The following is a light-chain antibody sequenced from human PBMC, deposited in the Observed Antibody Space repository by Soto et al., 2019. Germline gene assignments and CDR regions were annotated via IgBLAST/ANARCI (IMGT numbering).Light chain of an antibody. V-gene: IGLV1-40*01. CDR2: GNS. CDR3: QSYDSSRSGVV. CDR1: SSNIGAGYD. J-gene: IGLJ2*01. Sequence: QSVLTQPPSVSGAPGQRVTISCTGSSSNIGAGYDVHWYQQLPGTAPKLLIYGNSNRPSGVPDRFSGSKSGTSASLAITGIQAEDEADYYCQSYDSSRSGVVFGGGTKLTVL.